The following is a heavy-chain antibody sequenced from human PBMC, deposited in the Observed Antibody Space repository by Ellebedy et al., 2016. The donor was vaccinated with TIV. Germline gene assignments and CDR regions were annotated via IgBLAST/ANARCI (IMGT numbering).Heavy chain of an antibody. D-gene: IGHD4-17*01. Sequence: GESLKISCVVSGFTFNNFGMNWVRQAPGKGLEWVSGISGSGGSTYYADSVKGRFTISRDNSKNTLYLQMNSLKTEDTAVYYCTTDLPIDYGDYPWNHYWGQGTLVTVSS. CDR2: ISGSGGST. CDR3: TTDLPIDYGDYPWNHY. V-gene: IGHV3-23*01. CDR1: GFTFNNFG. J-gene: IGHJ4*02.